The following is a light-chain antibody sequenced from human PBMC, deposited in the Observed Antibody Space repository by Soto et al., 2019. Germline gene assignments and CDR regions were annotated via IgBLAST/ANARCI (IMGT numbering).Light chain of an antibody. CDR3: SSYTSSTTLYV. V-gene: IGLV2-14*03. CDR1: SSDVGNSNY. Sequence: QSVMTQPASESGSPGQSITISCTGASSDVGNSNYVSWYQQHPGNAPKLIIYDVSNRPSGVSKRFSGSKSGNTPSLTISGLQAEDEAEYYGSSYTSSTTLYVFGPGTKGTGL. J-gene: IGLJ1*01. CDR2: DVS.